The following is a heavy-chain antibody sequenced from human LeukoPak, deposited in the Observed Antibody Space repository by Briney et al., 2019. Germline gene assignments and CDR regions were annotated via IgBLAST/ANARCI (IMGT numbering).Heavy chain of an antibody. CDR3: ASLVVPAAMYYYYGMDV. D-gene: IGHD2-2*01. J-gene: IGHJ6*02. V-gene: IGHV3-21*01. CDR1: GFTFSSYS. Sequence: GGSLRLSCAASGFTFSSYSMNGVRQAPGKGLEWVSSISSSSSYIYYADSVKGRFTISRDNAKNSLYLQMNSLRAEDTAVYYCASLVVPAAMYYYYGMDVWGQGTTVTVSS. CDR2: ISSSSSYI.